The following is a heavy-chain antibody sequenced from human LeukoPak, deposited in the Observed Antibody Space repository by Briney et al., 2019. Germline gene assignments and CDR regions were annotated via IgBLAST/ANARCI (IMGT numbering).Heavy chain of an antibody. CDR3: ARDPIRYGDYPYYFDY. D-gene: IGHD4-17*01. CDR1: GFTFSSYG. CDR2: INWNGGRT. J-gene: IGHJ4*02. Sequence: GGSLRLSCAASGFTFSSYGMSWVRQAPGKGLEWVSGINWNGGRTGYADSMKGRFIISRDNAKNSLYLQMNSLRAEDTALYYCARDPIRYGDYPYYFDYWGQGTLVTVSS. V-gene: IGHV3-20*04.